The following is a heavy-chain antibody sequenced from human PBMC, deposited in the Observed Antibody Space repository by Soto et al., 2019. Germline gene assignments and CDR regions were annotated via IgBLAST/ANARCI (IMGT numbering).Heavy chain of an antibody. CDR3: ERARIAAAGPFDY. Sequence: QVQLQESGPGLVKPSETLSLTCTVSGGSISSYYWSWIRQPPGKGLEWIGYIYYSGSTNYNPSPKGPVPISVDTSKTQFSLKLSSVTAADTAVYYCERARIAAAGPFDYWGQGTMVTVSS. D-gene: IGHD6-13*01. V-gene: IGHV4-59*01. CDR2: IYYSGST. CDR1: GGSISSYY. J-gene: IGHJ4*02.